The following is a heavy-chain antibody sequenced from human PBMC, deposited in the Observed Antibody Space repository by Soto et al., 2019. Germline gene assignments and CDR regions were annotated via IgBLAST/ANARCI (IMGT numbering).Heavy chain of an antibody. V-gene: IGHV3-30*18. J-gene: IGHJ6*02. CDR3: AKEADYSYGMDV. CDR1: GFTFMSYG. Sequence: PCGCLRLSCASSGFTFMSYGMHWVRQAPGKVLEWVAVISYDGSNKYYADSVKGRFTISRDNSKNTLYLQMNSLRAEDTAVYYCAKEADYSYGMDVWGQGPTVTVSS. CDR2: ISYDGSNK.